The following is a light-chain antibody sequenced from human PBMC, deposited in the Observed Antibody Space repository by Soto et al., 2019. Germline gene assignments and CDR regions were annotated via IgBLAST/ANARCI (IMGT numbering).Light chain of an antibody. V-gene: IGLV2-8*01. Sequence: QSALTQPPSASGSPGHSVTISCTGTSSDVGDYNYVSWYQQHPGKAPKLMIYEVSKRPSGVPDRFSGSKSGNTASLTVSGLQAEDEADYYCSSYAGSLYVFGTGTKLTVL. J-gene: IGLJ1*01. CDR1: SSDVGDYNY. CDR2: EVS. CDR3: SSYAGSLYV.